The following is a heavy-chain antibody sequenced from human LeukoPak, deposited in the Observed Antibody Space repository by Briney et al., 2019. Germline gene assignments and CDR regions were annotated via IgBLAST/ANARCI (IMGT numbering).Heavy chain of an antibody. J-gene: IGHJ4*02. CDR3: ASGLMTTVSSY. V-gene: IGHV1-8*02. CDR2: MNPNSGNT. CDR1: GYTFTSYY. Sequence: ASVKVSCKASGYTFTSYYMHWVRQATGQGLEWMGWMNPNSGNTGYAQKFQGRVTMTRNTSISTAYMELSSLRSEDTAVYYCASGLMTTVSSYWGQGTLVTASS. D-gene: IGHD4-17*01.